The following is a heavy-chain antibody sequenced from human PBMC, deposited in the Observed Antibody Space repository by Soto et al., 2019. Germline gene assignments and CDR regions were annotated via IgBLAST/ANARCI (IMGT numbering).Heavy chain of an antibody. D-gene: IGHD2-8*01. V-gene: IGHV3-66*01. Sequence: EVQLVESGGGLVQPGGSLRLSCAASGFTVSSNYMSWVRQAPGKGLEWVSVIYSGGSTYYADSVKGRFTISRDNSKXTQXLQMNSLRAKDTAVYYCARDGLGYCTNGVCQPVDYWGQGTLVTGSS. CDR2: IYSGGST. CDR1: GFTVSSNY. J-gene: IGHJ4*02. CDR3: ARDGLGYCTNGVCQPVDY.